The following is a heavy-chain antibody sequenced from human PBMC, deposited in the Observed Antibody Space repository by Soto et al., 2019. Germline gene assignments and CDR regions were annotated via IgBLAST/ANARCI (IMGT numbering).Heavy chain of an antibody. D-gene: IGHD2-15*01. CDR1: GGSISSGLYS. Sequence: SETLSLTCAASGGSISSGLYSWSWIRQPPGQGLEWIGYIYNSGNTHYYSSLTTLVTISVDRSQNHFSLQLTSVTAADTAVYYCAGGSAGVLNWFDPWGQGTQVTVSS. CDR2: IYNSGNT. J-gene: IGHJ5*02. V-gene: IGHV4-30-2*01. CDR3: AGGSAGVLNWFDP.